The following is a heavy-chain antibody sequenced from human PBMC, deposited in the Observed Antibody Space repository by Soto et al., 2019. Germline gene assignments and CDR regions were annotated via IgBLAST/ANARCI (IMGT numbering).Heavy chain of an antibody. CDR1: GGSISTSSYS. Sequence: SETLSLTCTVSGGSISTSSYSWGWIRQPPGKGLEWIGNIYYDGSTYYNPSLKSRVTISLDTSKNQFSLKLSSMTAADTSVNYCARQGPLRSGDWFDPWGQGILVTVSS. J-gene: IGHJ5*02. V-gene: IGHV4-39*01. D-gene: IGHD3-3*01. CDR2: IYYDGST. CDR3: ARQGPLRSGDWFDP.